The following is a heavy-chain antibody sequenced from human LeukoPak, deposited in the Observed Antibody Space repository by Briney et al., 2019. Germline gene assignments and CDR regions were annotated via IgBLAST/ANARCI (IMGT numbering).Heavy chain of an antibody. CDR3: ARGQRRLADY. J-gene: IGHJ4*02. D-gene: IGHD5-24*01. CDR2: IDGRGSST. V-gene: IGHV3-23*05. Sequence: GGSLRLSCAASGFTFSSYAMSWVRQAPNKGLEWVSTIDGRGSSTFSADSVKGRFTISRDNSKNTLYLQMNSLRAEGTVVYYCARGQRRLADYWGQGTLVTVSS. CDR1: GFTFSSYA.